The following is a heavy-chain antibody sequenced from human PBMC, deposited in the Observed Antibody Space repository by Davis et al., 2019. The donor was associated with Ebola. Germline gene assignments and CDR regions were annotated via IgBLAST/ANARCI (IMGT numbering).Heavy chain of an antibody. CDR3: ARDRVYYYDSSGYTDAFDI. J-gene: IGHJ3*02. D-gene: IGHD3-22*01. CDR2: IYYSGST. V-gene: IGHV4-59*01. CDR1: GGSISSYY. Sequence: PSETLSLTCTVSGGSISSYYWSWIRQPPGKGLEWIGYIYYSGSTNYNPSLKSRVTISVDTSKNQFSLKLSSVTAADTAVYYCARDRVYYYDSSGYTDAFDIWGQGTMVTVSS.